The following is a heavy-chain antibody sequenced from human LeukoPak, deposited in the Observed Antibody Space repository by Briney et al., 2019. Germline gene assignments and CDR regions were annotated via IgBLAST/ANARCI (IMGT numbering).Heavy chain of an antibody. V-gene: IGHV3-23*01. CDR1: GFTFSSYA. Sequence: GGSLRLSCAASGFTFSSYAMSWVRQAPGKGLEWVSAISGSGGSTYYADSVKGRFTISRDNSKNTLYLQMNSLRAEDTAVYYCAKDPGEIQLGGHYFDYWGQGTLVTVSS. CDR3: AKDPGEIQLGGHYFDY. CDR2: ISGSGGST. D-gene: IGHD5-18*01. J-gene: IGHJ4*02.